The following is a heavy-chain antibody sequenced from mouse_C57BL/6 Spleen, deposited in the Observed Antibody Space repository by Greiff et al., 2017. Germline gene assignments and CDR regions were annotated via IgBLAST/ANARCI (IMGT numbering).Heavy chain of an antibody. CDR3: ARDEGAAQAPLYYYAMDY. D-gene: IGHD3-2*02. V-gene: IGHV5-4*01. Sequence: EVKLQESGGGLVKPGGSLKLSCAASGFTFSSYAMSWVRQTPEKRLEWVATISDGGSYTYYPDNVKGRFTISRDNAKNNLYLQMSHLKSEDTAMYYCARDEGAAQAPLYYYAMDYWGQGTSVTVSS. CDR2: ISDGGSYT. J-gene: IGHJ4*01. CDR1: GFTFSSYA.